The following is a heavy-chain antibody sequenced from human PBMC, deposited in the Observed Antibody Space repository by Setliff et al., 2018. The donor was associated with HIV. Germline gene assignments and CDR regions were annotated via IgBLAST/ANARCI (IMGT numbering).Heavy chain of an antibody. CDR3: ARDRALRFSKSPSFNYFDV. J-gene: IGHJ4*02. CDR1: GYSITNGNY. V-gene: IGHV4-38-2*02. D-gene: IGHD3-10*01. Sequence: PSETLSLTCLVFGYSITNGNYWAWIRQSPGKGLEWIGSIHSTGHTYYNPSHKSRLTMSVDTAKNRFSLKLISVTAADASVYYCARDRALRFSKSPSFNYFDVWGQGALVTVSS. CDR2: IHSTGHT.